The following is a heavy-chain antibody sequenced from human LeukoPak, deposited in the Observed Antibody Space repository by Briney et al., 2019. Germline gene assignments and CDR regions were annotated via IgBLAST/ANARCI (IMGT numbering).Heavy chain of an antibody. D-gene: IGHD6-13*01. J-gene: IGHJ6*03. Sequence: HGASVKVSCKASGYTFTSYGISWVRQAPGQGLEWMGWISAYNGNTNYAQKLQGRVTMTTDTSTSTAYMELRSLRSDDTAVYYCARSWTEYYYYYYMDVWGKGTTVTVSS. CDR1: GYTFTSYG. CDR3: ARSWTEYYYYYYMDV. V-gene: IGHV1-18*01. CDR2: ISAYNGNT.